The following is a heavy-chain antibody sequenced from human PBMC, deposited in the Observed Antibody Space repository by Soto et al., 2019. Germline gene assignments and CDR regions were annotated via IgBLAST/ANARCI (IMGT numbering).Heavy chain of an antibody. CDR1: GGSISSSNW. J-gene: IGHJ4*02. D-gene: IGHD2-15*01. CDR3: ARLKTYSIITADGY. V-gene: IGHV4-4*02. Sequence: QVQLQESGPGLVKPSGTLSLTCAVSGGSISSSNWWSWVRQPSGKGLEWIGEIYHSGRTNYNPSLKSRVTISVDKSKNHFSLNLSSVTAADTAVYYCARLKTYSIITADGYWGQGTLVTVSS. CDR2: IYHSGRT.